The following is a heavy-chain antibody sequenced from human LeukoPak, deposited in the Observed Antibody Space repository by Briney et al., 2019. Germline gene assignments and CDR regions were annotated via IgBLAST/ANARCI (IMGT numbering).Heavy chain of an antibody. V-gene: IGHV4-59*01. CDR1: GGSISSYY. Sequence: PSETLSLTCTVSGGSISSYYWSWIRQPPGKGLEWIGYIYYSGSTNYNPSLKSRVTISVDTSKNQFSLKLSSVTAADTAVYYCARDFEGSSWSFDYWGQGTLVTVSS. D-gene: IGHD6-13*01. CDR2: IYYSGST. J-gene: IGHJ4*02. CDR3: ARDFEGSSWSFDY.